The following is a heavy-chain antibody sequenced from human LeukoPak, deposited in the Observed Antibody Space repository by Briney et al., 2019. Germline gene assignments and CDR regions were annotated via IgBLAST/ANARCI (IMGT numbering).Heavy chain of an antibody. CDR2: IIPIFGTA. CDR1: GGTFSSYA. Sequence: ASVKVSCKASGGTFSSYAISWVRQAPGQGLEWMGGIIPIFGTANYAQKFQGRVTITADKSTSTAYMELSRLRSDDTAVYYCARGHYASGLDYWGQGTLVTVSS. J-gene: IGHJ4*02. V-gene: IGHV1-69*06. CDR3: ARGHYASGLDY. D-gene: IGHD3-10*01.